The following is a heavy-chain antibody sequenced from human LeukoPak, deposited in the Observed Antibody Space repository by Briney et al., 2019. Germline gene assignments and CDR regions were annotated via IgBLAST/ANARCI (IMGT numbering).Heavy chain of an antibody. D-gene: IGHD3-22*01. CDR1: GFTFSSYG. CDR3: AKAGGGDSSGLDAFDI. Sequence: GGSLRLPCAASGFTFSSYGMHWVRQAPGKGLEWVAVISYDGSNKYYADSVKGRFTISRDNSKNTLYLQMNSLRAEDTAVYYCAKAGGGDSSGLDAFDIWGQGTMVTVSS. J-gene: IGHJ3*02. CDR2: ISYDGSNK. V-gene: IGHV3-30*18.